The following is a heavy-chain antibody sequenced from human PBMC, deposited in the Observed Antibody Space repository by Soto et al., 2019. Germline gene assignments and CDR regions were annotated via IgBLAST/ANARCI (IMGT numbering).Heavy chain of an antibody. D-gene: IGHD3-22*01. CDR1: GGSVSSGSYY. Sequence: PSETLSLTCTVSGGSVSSGSYYWRWIRQPPGRGLEWSGYIYYSGSTNYNPSLKSRVTISVDTSKNQFSLKLSSVTAADTAVYYRARDYYDSSGWAFDIWGQGTMVTVSS. V-gene: IGHV4-61*01. CDR2: IYYSGST. CDR3: ARDYYDSSGWAFDI. J-gene: IGHJ3*02.